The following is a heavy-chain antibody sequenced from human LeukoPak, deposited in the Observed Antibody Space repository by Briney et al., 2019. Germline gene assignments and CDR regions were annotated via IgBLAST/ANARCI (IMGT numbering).Heavy chain of an antibody. V-gene: IGHV4-59*08. CDR2: IYYSGST. J-gene: IGHJ4*02. D-gene: IGHD5-24*01. CDR1: GGSISSYY. CDR3: ARSRDGYNYYFDY. Sequence: SETLSLTCTVSGGSISSYYWGWIRQPPGKGLEWTGYIYYSGSTNYNPSLKSRVTISVDTSKNQFSLKLSSVTAADTAVYYCARSRDGYNYYFDYWGQGTLVTVSS.